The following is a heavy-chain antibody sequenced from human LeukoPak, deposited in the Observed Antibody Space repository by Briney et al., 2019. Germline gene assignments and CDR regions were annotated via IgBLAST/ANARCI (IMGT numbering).Heavy chain of an antibody. CDR3: ATPLDYFDSSGYHQGGD. CDR2: IKEDGSKK. J-gene: IGHJ4*02. CDR1: GFSFSDYW. D-gene: IGHD3-22*01. V-gene: IGHV3-7*03. Sequence: GSLRLSCAASGFSFSDYWMTWVRQAPGKGLEWVATIKEDGSKKNYVDSVKGRFTISRDNAKNSLYLQMNSLRADDTAVYYCATPLDYFDSSGYHQGGDWGQGTLVTVSS.